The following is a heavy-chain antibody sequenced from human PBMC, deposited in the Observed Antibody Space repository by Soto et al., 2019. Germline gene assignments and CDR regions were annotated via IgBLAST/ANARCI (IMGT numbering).Heavy chain of an antibody. CDR3: VKDYYDTLAGYYGPDY. V-gene: IGHV3-30*18. Sequence: QVLLVESGGGVVQPGMSLRLSCAASGFTFSNYGIHWVRQAPGKGLEWVAVISSDGNNKYYSDSVKGRFTMSRDNSKNTLYLQLNSLRPEDTAAYYCVKDYYDTLAGYYGPDYWGQGTLVTVS. CDR2: ISSDGNNK. J-gene: IGHJ4*02. D-gene: IGHD3-9*01. CDR1: GFTFSNYG.